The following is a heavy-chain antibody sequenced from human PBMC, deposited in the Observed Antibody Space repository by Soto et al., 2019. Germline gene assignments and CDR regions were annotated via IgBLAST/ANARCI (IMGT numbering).Heavy chain of an antibody. J-gene: IGHJ4*02. V-gene: IGHV3-23*01. CDR2: TSSTGGTS. Sequence: GGSLRLSCAASGFTFSSFTMSWVRQAPGKGLEWVSGTSSTGGTSSYADSVKGRFTIPRDNTKNTLYLQMSSLRAEDTAVYYCAKDRVGGTYPYYFDYWGQGSVVTVSS. CDR3: AKDRVGGTYPYYFDY. CDR1: GFTFSSFT. D-gene: IGHD1-26*01.